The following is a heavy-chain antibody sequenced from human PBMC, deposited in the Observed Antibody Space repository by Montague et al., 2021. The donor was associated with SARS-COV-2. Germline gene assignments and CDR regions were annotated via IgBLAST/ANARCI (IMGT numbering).Heavy chain of an antibody. Sequence: FRSLSLDASGFTFSSYSMNWVRQAPGKGLEWVSYISSSSSTIYYADSVKGRFTISRDNAMNSLYLQMNSLRDEDTAVYYCARDLGLVPAMVYYYYYGMDVWGQGTTVTVSS. CDR1: GFTFSSYS. CDR3: ARDLGLVPAMVYYYYYGMDV. D-gene: IGHD5-18*01. V-gene: IGHV3-48*02. J-gene: IGHJ6*02. CDR2: ISSSSSTI.